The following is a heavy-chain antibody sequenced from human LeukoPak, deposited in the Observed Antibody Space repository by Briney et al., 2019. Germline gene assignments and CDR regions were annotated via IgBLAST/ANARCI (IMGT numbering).Heavy chain of an antibody. J-gene: IGHJ4*02. D-gene: IGHD3-3*01. Sequence: ASVKVSSKASGYTFTGYYMHWVRQAPGQGLEWMAWINPKSGVTNYAQKFQGRVTMTRDTSISTAYMELSRLRSDDTAVYYCARGSTSLYYDFWSGYPSECYFDYGGQGTLVTVSS. CDR2: INPKSGVT. V-gene: IGHV1-2*02. CDR1: GYTFTGYY. CDR3: ARGSTSLYYDFWSGYPSECYFDY.